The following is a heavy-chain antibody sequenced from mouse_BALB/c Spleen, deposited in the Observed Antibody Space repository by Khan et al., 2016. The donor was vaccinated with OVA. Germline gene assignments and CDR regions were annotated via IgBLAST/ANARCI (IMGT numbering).Heavy chain of an antibody. CDR1: GFSLTNYG. J-gene: IGHJ4*01. CDR2: IWSDGTT. D-gene: IGHD2-10*01. Sequence: LQQSGPGLAAPSQSLSITCTISGFSLTNYGVHWVRQPPGKGLEWLVVIWSDGTTTYNSALKSRLTITKDNPQSQVFLKMNSLQTDDTAIYFCARQPYYHYNIMDYWGQGTSVTVSS. CDR3: ARQPYYHYNIMDY. V-gene: IGHV2-6-1*01.